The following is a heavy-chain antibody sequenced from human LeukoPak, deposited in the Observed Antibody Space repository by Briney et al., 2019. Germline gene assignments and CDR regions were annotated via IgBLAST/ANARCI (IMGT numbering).Heavy chain of an antibody. J-gene: IGHJ4*02. D-gene: IGHD5-18*01. V-gene: IGHV4-34*01. CDR3: ARADGYSYGSIDY. CDR2: INHSGST. CDR1: GGSFSGYY. Sequence: SETLSLTYAVYGGSFSGYYWSWIRQPPGKGLEWIGEINHSGSTNYNPSLKSRVTISVDTSKNQFSLKLSSVTAADTAVYYCARADGYSYGSIDYWGQGTLVTVSS.